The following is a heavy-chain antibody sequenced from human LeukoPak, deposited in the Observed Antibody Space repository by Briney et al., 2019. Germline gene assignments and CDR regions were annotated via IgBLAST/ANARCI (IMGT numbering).Heavy chain of an antibody. CDR3: ATKQFVDNWYFDL. D-gene: IGHD3-9*01. Sequence: PSETLSLTCTVSGDSINNNNYYWGWIRQPPGKGLEWIGNIYYNGRTYYSPSLKSRGTISVDTSNNQFSLKLSSVTVADTAVYYCATKQFVDNWYFDLWGRGTLVTVSS. J-gene: IGHJ2*01. CDR2: IYYNGRT. CDR1: GDSINNNNYY. V-gene: IGHV4-39*01.